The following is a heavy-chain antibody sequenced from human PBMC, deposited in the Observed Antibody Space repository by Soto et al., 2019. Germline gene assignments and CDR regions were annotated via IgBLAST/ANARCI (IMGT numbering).Heavy chain of an antibody. CDR3: AREGINAGIRPWGDAFDI. V-gene: IGHV1-3*04. Sequence: QVQLVQSGAEMKKPGASVKISCEASGYTSTGYVMHWVRQAPGQRPEWMGWISTGTGNTRSSQRFQGRVTFTGDASASTFYMGLSSLTFEDTAVYYCAREGINAGIRPWGDAFDIWGQGTMVTVSS. D-gene: IGHD3-10*01. CDR1: GYTSTGYV. J-gene: IGHJ3*02. CDR2: ISTGTGNT.